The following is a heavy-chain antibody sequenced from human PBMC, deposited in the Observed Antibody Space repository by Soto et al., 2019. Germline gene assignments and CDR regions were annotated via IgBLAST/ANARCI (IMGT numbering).Heavy chain of an antibody. D-gene: IGHD3-10*01. V-gene: IGHV3-21*01. CDR3: ARDASFPRRVAHYYYGMDV. CDR1: GFTFSSYS. J-gene: IGHJ6*02. Sequence: GGSLRLSCAASGFTFSSYSMNWVRQAPGKGLEWVSSISSSSSYIYYADSVKGRFTISRDNAKNSLYLQMNSLRAEDTAVYYCARDASFPRRVAHYYYGMDVWGQGTTVTVSS. CDR2: ISSSSSYI.